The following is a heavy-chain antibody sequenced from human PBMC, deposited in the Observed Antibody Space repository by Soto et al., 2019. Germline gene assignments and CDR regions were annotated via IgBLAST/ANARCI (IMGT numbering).Heavy chain of an antibody. Sequence: PGGSLRLSCSASGFTFSTYGMHWVRQAPGKGLEWVAVISYDGGNKYYGESVKGRFSISRDNPKNTVYLQMSGLRAEDTAVYYGAKVLGYCSSSTCSREAYYYSGMDVWCPGTTVTVSS. V-gene: IGHV3-30*18. CDR1: GFTFSTYG. CDR2: ISYDGGNK. CDR3: AKVLGYCSSSTCSREAYYYSGMDV. J-gene: IGHJ6*02. D-gene: IGHD2-2*03.